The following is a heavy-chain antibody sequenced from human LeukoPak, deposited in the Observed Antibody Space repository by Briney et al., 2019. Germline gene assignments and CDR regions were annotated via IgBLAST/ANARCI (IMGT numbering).Heavy chain of an antibody. CDR2: ISNTGDT. CDR1: GTSISSGGYS. CDR3: AREYYDVFSGHFDS. D-gene: IGHD3-9*01. J-gene: IGHJ4*02. V-gene: IGHV4-31*03. Sequence: SETLSLTSSVSGTSISSGGYSWNWIRRHPGKGLEWLGFISNTGDTFYNPSLRGRLTMSLDRANNQISLKVASVNAADTAVYYCAREYYDVFSGHFDSWGQGSLVIVSS.